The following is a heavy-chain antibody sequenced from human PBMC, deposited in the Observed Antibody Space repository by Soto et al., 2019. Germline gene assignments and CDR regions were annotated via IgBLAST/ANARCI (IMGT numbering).Heavy chain of an antibody. D-gene: IGHD1-26*01. CDR1: GFVFSNFA. J-gene: IGHJ4*02. V-gene: IGHV3-23*01. CDR2: IYAAGGGK. Sequence: PGGSLRLSCAASGFVFSNFAMFWFRQAPGRGLEWVSTIYAAGGGKYYGGSVKGRFTVSRDNSRDTLFLQMDSLRVEDTAIYFCAKDLIRGAGYIDPDYWGQCTLVTVSS. CDR3: AKDLIRGAGYIDPDY.